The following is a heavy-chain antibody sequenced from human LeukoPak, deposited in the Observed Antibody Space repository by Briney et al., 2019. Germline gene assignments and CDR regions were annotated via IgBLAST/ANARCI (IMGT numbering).Heavy chain of an antibody. V-gene: IGHV4-34*01. Sequence: PSETLSLTCAVYGGSFSGYYWSWIRQPPGKGLEWIGEINHSGSTNYNPSLKSRVTISVDTSKNQFSLKLSSVTAADTAVYYCARAEDSSGYYIYYFDYWGQGTLVTVSS. CDR3: ARAEDSSGYYIYYFDY. CDR2: INHSGST. J-gene: IGHJ4*02. CDR1: GGSFSGYY. D-gene: IGHD3-22*01.